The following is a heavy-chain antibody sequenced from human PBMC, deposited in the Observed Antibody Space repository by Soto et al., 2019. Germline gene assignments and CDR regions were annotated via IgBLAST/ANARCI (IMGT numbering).Heavy chain of an antibody. CDR1: GFTFSSYA. J-gene: IGHJ5*02. Sequence: GGSLRLSCAASGFTFSSYAMSWVRQAPGKGLKWVSAISGSGGSTYYAASVKGRFTISRDNSKNTLYPQMNSLRAEDTAVYYCAKAVWGDYYDSSGYIGRWGQGPLGTVSS. CDR2: ISGSGGST. V-gene: IGHV3-23*01. D-gene: IGHD3-22*01. CDR3: AKAVWGDYYDSSGYIGR.